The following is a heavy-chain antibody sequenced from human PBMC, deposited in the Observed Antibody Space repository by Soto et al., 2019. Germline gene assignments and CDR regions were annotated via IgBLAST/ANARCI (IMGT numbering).Heavy chain of an antibody. CDR1: GGSFSGYY. Sequence: SETLSLTCAVYGGSFSGYYWSWIRQPPGKGLEWIGEINHSGSTNYNPSLKSRVTISVDTSKNQFSLKLSSVTAADTAVYYCARGQAVGSGYYYSFDYWGQGTLVTVSS. D-gene: IGHD3-22*01. J-gene: IGHJ4*02. CDR2: INHSGST. CDR3: ARGQAVGSGYYYSFDY. V-gene: IGHV4-34*01.